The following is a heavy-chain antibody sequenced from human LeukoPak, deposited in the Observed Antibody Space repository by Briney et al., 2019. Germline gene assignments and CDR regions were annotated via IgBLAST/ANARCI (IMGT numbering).Heavy chain of an antibody. CDR3: ARRRFSAYYFDY. CDR2: VTPNSGGT. Sequence: ASVKVSCKASGYTFTGYYMHWVRQAPGQGLEWMGRVTPNSGGTDYAQRFQGRVTMTRDTSISTAYMDLSRLRSDDTAVYYCARRRFSAYYFDYWGQGTLVTVSS. CDR1: GYTFTGYY. J-gene: IGHJ4*02. V-gene: IGHV1-2*06.